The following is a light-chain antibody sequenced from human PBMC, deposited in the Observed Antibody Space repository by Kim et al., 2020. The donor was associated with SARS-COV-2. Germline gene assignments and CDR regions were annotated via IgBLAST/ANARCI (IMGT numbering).Light chain of an antibody. CDR3: QQYSSSPNT. CDR1: QSVSSSY. V-gene: IGKV3-20*01. J-gene: IGKJ2*01. CDR2: GAS. Sequence: LAPGERATLSCRASQSVSSSYLAWYQQKPGQAPRILIYGASSRATGIPDRFSGSGSGTDFTLTISRLEPEDFAVYYCQQYSSSPNTFGQGTKLEI.